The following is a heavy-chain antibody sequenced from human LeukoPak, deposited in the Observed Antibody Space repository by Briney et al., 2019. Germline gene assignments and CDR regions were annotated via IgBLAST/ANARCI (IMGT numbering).Heavy chain of an antibody. CDR2: ISVSGGST. CDR3: AKVPDDFWSGYYRY. CDR1: VFTLSSYA. J-gene: IGHJ4*01. D-gene: IGHD3-3*01. V-gene: IGHV3-23*01. Sequence: PGGSLRLSSAHPVFTLSSYAMSWVRQAPGKGLEWVSAISVSGGSTYYADSVKGRFTISRDNSKNTLYLQINSLRAEDTAVYYCAKVPDDFWSGYYRYWGQGTLVTVSS.